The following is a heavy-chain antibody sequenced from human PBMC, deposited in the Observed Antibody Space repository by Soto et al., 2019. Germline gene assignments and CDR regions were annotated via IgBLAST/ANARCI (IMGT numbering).Heavy chain of an antibody. D-gene: IGHD3-22*01. CDR3: ARRLVNSDDSGGYPKVDYFDC. J-gene: IGHJ4*02. CDR2: SHPSDSYT. CDR1: VYNFSSYW. Sequence: SLKISCHGSVYNFSSYWISWVRQIPQRGPQWLGGSHPSDSYTNYSTSFQGHATISADTSISTAYLQWSSLKASDTAMYYCARRLVNSDDSGGYPKVDYFDCWGQGSLVT. V-gene: IGHV5-10-1*01.